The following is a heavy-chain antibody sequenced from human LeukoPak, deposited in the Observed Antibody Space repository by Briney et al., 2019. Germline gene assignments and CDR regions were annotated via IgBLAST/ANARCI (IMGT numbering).Heavy chain of an antibody. V-gene: IGHV4-34*01. D-gene: IGHD3-10*01. CDR1: IDSFTNYY. CDR2: VNDSGGT. J-gene: IGHJ4*02. CDR3: ARDLFYSVSGTYYNVGRVFNY. Sequence: DPSETLSLTCAVYIDSFTNYYWNWIRQTPGKGLEWIGEVNDSGGTNINPSLRSRVILSVDTSRNQFSLKLISVTAADTAAYYCARDLFYSVSGTYYNVGRVFNYWGQGTLVTVSS.